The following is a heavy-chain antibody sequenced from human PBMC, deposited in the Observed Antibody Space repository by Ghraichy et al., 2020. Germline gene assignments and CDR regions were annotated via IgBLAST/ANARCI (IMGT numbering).Heavy chain of an antibody. Sequence: GGSLRLSCSASGFTFSSYAMHWVRQAPGKGLEYVSAISSNGGSTYYADSVKGRFTISRDNSKNTLYLQMSSLRAEDTAVYYCVKDRGSRCPMCQLLYYYYYGMDVWGQGTTVTVSS. D-gene: IGHD2-2*01. CDR2: ISSNGGST. J-gene: IGHJ6*02. CDR1: GFTFSSYA. CDR3: VKDRGSRCPMCQLLYYYYYGMDV. V-gene: IGHV3-64D*06.